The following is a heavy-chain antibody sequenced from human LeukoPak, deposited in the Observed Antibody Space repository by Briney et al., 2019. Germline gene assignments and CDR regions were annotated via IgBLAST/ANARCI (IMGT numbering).Heavy chain of an antibody. CDR3: ARRSENSSGYYFAYYFDY. Sequence: PSETLSLTCAVSGYSSCSGYYWGWIRQPPGKGLEWIGSIYHSGCTFYNPSLKSRVTISVDASKNPFALKLCYVTAADTAVYYCARRSENSSGYYFAYYFDYWGQGTLVTVSS. J-gene: IGHJ4*02. CDR1: GYSSCSGYY. CDR2: IYHSGCT. D-gene: IGHD3-22*01. V-gene: IGHV4-38-2*01.